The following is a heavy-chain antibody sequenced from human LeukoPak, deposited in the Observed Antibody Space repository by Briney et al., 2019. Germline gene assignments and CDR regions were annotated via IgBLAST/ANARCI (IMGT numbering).Heavy chain of an antibody. CDR2: IYPHDFET. V-gene: IGHV5-51*01. CDR1: GYNFISNW. CDR3: ARVDRRGYSDYTAILPDY. Sequence: PGESLKISCQGSGYNFISNWIGWVRQTPGKGLEFLGIIYPHDFETIYSPSFQGQVTVSADKSISTAYLQWNSLKASDTAMYYCARVDRRGYSDYTAILPDYWGQGTLVTVSS. D-gene: IGHD5-12*01. J-gene: IGHJ4*02.